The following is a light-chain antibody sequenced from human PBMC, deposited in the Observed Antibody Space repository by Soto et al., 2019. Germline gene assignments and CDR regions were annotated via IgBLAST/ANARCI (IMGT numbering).Light chain of an antibody. CDR2: VAS. Sequence: EIVLTQSPGTLSLSPGERATLSCRASQSVSSSYLAWYQQKPGQAPRLLIYVASSRATGIPDSFSGSGSGTDFTLTISRLEPEDFAVYYCQQYGSSPYTFGQGTKLEIK. V-gene: IGKV3-20*01. CDR3: QQYGSSPYT. CDR1: QSVSSSY. J-gene: IGKJ2*01.